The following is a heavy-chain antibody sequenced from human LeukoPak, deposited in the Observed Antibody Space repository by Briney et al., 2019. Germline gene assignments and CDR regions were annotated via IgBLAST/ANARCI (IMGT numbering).Heavy chain of an antibody. CDR1: GFTVSSNY. CDR3: AREVGGGASGQ. CDR2: IYSDGTI. V-gene: IGHV3-66*01. D-gene: IGHD3-16*01. Sequence: TGGSLRLSCAASGFTVSSNYMSWVRQVPEKGLEWVSVIYSDGTISYADSVKGRFTISRDNSENTLYLQMNSLRVEDTAVYYCAREVGGGASGQWGQGTLVTVSS. J-gene: IGHJ4*02.